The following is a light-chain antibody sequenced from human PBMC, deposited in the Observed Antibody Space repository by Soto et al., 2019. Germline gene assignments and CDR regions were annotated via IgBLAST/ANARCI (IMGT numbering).Light chain of an antibody. V-gene: IGKV1-8*01. Sequence: AIRMTQSPSSLSASTGDSVTITCRASQGISSYLAWYQQKPGKAPKLLIYAASTLQSGVPSRFSGSGSGTDFTLTISCLQSEDFATYYCQQYYSYPWLTFGGGTKVEIK. CDR3: QQYYSYPWLT. CDR1: QGISSY. J-gene: IGKJ4*01. CDR2: AAS.